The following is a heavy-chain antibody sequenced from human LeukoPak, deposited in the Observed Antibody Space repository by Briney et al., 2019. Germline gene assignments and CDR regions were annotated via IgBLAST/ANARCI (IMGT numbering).Heavy chain of an antibody. V-gene: IGHV3-21*01. J-gene: IGHJ4*02. D-gene: IGHD1-26*01. CDR2: ISSSSSYI. CDR1: GFTFSSYS. CDR3: ARTVPGELLPN. Sequence: GGSLRLSCAASGFTFSSYSMNWVRLAPGKGLEWVSSISSSSSYIYYADSVKGRFTISGDNAKNSLYLQMNSLRAEDTAVYYCARTVPGELLPNWGQGTLVTASS.